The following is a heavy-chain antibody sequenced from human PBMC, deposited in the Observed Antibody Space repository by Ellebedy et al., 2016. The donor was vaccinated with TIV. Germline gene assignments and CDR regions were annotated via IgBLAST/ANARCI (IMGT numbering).Heavy chain of an antibody. J-gene: IGHJ4*02. D-gene: IGHD5-12*01. Sequence: GESLKISXQTSGYTFTKHWIAWVRQKPGKGLEWMGFIYPDDSDARYNPSFQGQVTISSDKSINTAYLQWSGLKASDTAMYYCARLRDALADEIDYWGQGSLVTVSS. CDR3: ARLRDALADEIDY. CDR1: GYTFTKHW. CDR2: IYPDDSDA. V-gene: IGHV5-51*01.